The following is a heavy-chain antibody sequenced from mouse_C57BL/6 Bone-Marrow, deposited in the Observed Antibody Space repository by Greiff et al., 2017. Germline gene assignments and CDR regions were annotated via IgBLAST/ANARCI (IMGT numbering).Heavy chain of an antibody. CDR2: IRSKSNNYAT. V-gene: IGHV10-1*01. D-gene: IGHD1-1*01. Sequence: EVQLVESGGGLVQPKGSLKLSCAASGFSFNTYAMNWVRQAPGKGLEWVARIRSKSNNYATYYADSVKDRFTISRDDSESMLYLQMNNLKTEDTAMYYCVRFNYGYVDYWGQGTTLTVSS. J-gene: IGHJ2*01. CDR1: GFSFNTYA. CDR3: VRFNYGYVDY.